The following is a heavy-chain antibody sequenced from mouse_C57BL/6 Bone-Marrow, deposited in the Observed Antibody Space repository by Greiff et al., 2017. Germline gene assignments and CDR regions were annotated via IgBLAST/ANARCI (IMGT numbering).Heavy chain of an antibody. CDR3: SRDYSDY. CDR1: GFTFSSYA. CDR2: ISDGGSYT. D-gene: IGHD2-1*01. V-gene: IGHV5-4*01. J-gene: IGHJ4*01. Sequence: DVKLVESGGGLVKPGGSLKLSCAASGFTFSSYAMSWVRQTPEKRLEWVATISDGGSYTYYPDNVKGRFTISRDNAKNNLYLQMSHLKSEDTSMYYCSRDYSDYWGQGTSVTVSS.